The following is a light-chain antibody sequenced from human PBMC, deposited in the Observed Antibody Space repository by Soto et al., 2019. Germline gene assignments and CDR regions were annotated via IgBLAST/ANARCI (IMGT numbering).Light chain of an antibody. CDR3: HQYNTWPPHFT. Sequence: EIVMTQSPSILSLSPGETATLSCRASQSVSTKLAWYQQRPGQTPRLLIYNASTRATGVPARFSGGGSVTEFSLTISSLQSDDLAVYYCHQYNTWPPHFTFGPGTKVDVK. CDR2: NAS. V-gene: IGKV3-15*01. CDR1: QSVSTK. J-gene: IGKJ3*01.